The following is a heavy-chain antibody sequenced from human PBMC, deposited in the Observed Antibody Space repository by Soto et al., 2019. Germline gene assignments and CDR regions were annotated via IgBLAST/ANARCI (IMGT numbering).Heavy chain of an antibody. D-gene: IGHD3-3*01. CDR2: IYPGDSDT. V-gene: IGHV5-51*01. CDR3: ERVGLTIFGVPYYYSGMDG. J-gene: IGHJ6*04. CDR1: GYSFTSYW. Sequence: GESLKISCKGSGYSFTSYWIGWVRQMPGKGLEWMGIIYPGDSDTRYSPSFQGQVTISADKSISTAYLQWSSLKASDTAMYYWERVGLTIFGVPYYYSGMDGWGKGTKVTV.